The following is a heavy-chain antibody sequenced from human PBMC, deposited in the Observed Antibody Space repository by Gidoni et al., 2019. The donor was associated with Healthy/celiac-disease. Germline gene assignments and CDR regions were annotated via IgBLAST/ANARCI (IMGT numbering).Heavy chain of an antibody. CDR3: ARQVVGATHYYGMDV. J-gene: IGHJ6*02. V-gene: IGHV4-59*08. D-gene: IGHD1-26*01. Sequence: QVQLQASAPALVKPSETLSLTCTVSGGSISSYYWSWIRQPPGKGLEWIGYIYHSGSTNYNPSLKSRVTISVDTSKNQFSLKLSSVTAADTAVYYCARQVVGATHYYGMDVWGQGTTVTVSS. CDR1: GGSISSYY. CDR2: IYHSGST.